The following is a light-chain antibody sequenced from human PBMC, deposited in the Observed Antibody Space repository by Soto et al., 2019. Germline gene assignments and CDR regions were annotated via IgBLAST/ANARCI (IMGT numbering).Light chain of an antibody. Sequence: QSVLTQPPSASGSPGQSVTISCTGTSSDVGAYDYVSWYQQHPGKAPKLIIYEVNKWPSGVPDRFSGSKSGNTASLTVSGLQAEDEAHYYCSSYAGSNNVVFGGGTKLTVL. CDR1: SSDVGAYDY. V-gene: IGLV2-8*01. CDR3: SSYAGSNNVV. CDR2: EVN. J-gene: IGLJ2*01.